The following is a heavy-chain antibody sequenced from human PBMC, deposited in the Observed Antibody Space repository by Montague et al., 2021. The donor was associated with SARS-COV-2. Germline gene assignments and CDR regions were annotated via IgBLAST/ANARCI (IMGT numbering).Heavy chain of an antibody. J-gene: IGHJ3*02. Sequence: SETLSLTCTVSGGSISSYYWSWIRQPPGKGLEWIGYIYYSGSTNYNPSLKSRVTISVDTSKNQFSLQLSSVTAADTTVYYCARGRRRSITIFGVVIIDAFDIWGQGTMVTVSS. V-gene: IGHV4-59*01. CDR2: IYYSGST. CDR1: GGSISSYY. CDR3: ARGRRRSITIFGVVIIDAFDI. D-gene: IGHD3-3*01.